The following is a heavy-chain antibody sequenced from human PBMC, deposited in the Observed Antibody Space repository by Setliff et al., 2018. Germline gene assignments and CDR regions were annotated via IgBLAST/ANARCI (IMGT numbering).Heavy chain of an antibody. CDR2: IFNGGGSA. D-gene: IGHD4-17*01. V-gene: IGHV3-23*01. CDR3: ARDPNGDYVGAFDP. CDR1: GFTFNNYA. Sequence: GGSLRLSCAASGFTFNNYAVSWVRQPPGKGLEWVSTIFNGGGSAYYADSVKGRFTISRDNSRNTLYLQMNSLRAEDTASYYCARDPNGDYVGAFDPWGQGILVTVS. J-gene: IGHJ5*02.